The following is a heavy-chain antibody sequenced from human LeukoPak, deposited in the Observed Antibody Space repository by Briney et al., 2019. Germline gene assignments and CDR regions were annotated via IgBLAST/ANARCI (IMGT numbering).Heavy chain of an antibody. J-gene: IGHJ6*03. V-gene: IGHV3-30*02. D-gene: IGHD3/OR15-3a*01. Sequence: PGGSLRLSCAASGFTFSSYGMHWVRQAPGKGLEWVAFIRYDGSNKYYADSVEGRFTISRDNSKNTPYLQMNSLRAEDTAVYYCAKVGPRGPYYYYYYMDVWGKGTTVTISS. CDR3: AKVGPRGPYYYYYYMDV. CDR2: IRYDGSNK. CDR1: GFTFSSYG.